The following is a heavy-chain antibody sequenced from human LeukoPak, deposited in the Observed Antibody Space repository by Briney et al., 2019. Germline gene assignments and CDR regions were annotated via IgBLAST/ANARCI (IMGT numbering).Heavy chain of an antibody. D-gene: IGHD2-2*01. V-gene: IGHV4-34*01. CDR2: INHSGST. CDR3: ARIVVVPAATWYNWFDP. Sequence: SETLSLTCAVYGGSFSGYYWSWIRQPPGKGREWMVEINHSGSTNYNPSLKSRVTISVDTSKHQFSLKLSSVTAADTAVYYCARIVVVPAATWYNWFDPWGQGTLVTVSS. CDR1: GGSFSGYY. J-gene: IGHJ5*02.